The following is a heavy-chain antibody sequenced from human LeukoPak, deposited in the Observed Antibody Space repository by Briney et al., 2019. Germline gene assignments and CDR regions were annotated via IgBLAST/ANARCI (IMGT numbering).Heavy chain of an antibody. CDR1: GGSISTYC. CDR2: ISYSGST. D-gene: IGHD1-26*01. V-gene: IGHV4-59*08. CDR3: ARRGGSYSNWFDP. J-gene: IGHJ5*02. Sequence: SGTLSLTCTVSGGSISTYCWSWIRQPPGKGPEWLGHISYSGSTNYNPSLKSRVTVSVDTSKKQFSLKLTSVTAVDTAVYHCARRGGSYSNWFDPWGQGTLVTVSS.